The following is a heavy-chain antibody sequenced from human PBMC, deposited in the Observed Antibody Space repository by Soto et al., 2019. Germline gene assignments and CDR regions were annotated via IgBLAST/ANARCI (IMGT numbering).Heavy chain of an antibody. V-gene: IGHV1-18*01. CDR1: GYTFTSYG. Sequence: ASVKVSCKASGYTFTSYGITWVRQAPGQGLEWMGWISAYNGNTNYAQKLQGRVTMTTDTSTSTAYMELRSLRSDDTAVYYCAKETTMLRGERIFDYWGRGTLVTVSS. J-gene: IGHJ4*02. CDR2: ISAYNGNT. D-gene: IGHD3-10*01. CDR3: AKETTMLRGERIFDY.